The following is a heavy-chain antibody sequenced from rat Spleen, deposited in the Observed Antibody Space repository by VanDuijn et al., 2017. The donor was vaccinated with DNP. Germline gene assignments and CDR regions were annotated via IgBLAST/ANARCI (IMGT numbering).Heavy chain of an antibody. D-gene: IGHD1-4*01. CDR1: GFTFSDYY. CDR3: ARHVLPLRVWDY. CDR2: ISYDGGST. V-gene: IGHV5-22*01. Sequence: EVQLMESGGGLVQPGRSLKLSCAASGFTFSDYYMAWVRPAPTKGLEWVAYISYDGGSTYYGDSVKGRFTISRDNAKSTLYLQMNSLRSEDMATYYCARHVLPLRVWDYWGQGVMVTVSS. J-gene: IGHJ2*01.